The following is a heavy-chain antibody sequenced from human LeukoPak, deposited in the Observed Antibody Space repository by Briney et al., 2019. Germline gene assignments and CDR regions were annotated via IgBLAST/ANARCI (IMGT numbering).Heavy chain of an antibody. D-gene: IGHD3-22*01. Sequence: GESLKISCKGSGYRFTSYWIGWVRRMPGKGLEWMGTIYPADSDARYSPSFQGQVTISADKSISTTYLQWSSLKASDTAMYYCARADYYDSRGSLDYWGQGTLVTVSS. CDR3: ARADYYDSRGSLDY. CDR1: GYRFTSYW. J-gene: IGHJ4*02. CDR2: IYPADSDA. V-gene: IGHV5-51*01.